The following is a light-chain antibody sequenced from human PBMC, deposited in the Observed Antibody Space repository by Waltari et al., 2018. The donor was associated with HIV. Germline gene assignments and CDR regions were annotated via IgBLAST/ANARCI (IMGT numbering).Light chain of an antibody. V-gene: IGLV1-47*01. J-gene: IGLJ3*02. CDR2: TDD. Sequence: QCALTQPHSASGTPGQRVHLFLSGGSSNIGSNYLYLYQQLPGGAPKLLSYTDDQRPSGVPDRFSGSKSGTSASLAISGLRSEDEGDYYCATWDVSLSGRVFGGGTRLTVL. CDR3: ATWDVSLSGRV. CDR1: SSNIGSNY.